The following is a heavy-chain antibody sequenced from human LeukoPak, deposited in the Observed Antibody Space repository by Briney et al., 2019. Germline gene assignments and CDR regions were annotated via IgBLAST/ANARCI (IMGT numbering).Heavy chain of an antibody. Sequence: GGYLRLSGAAFRLTSRSYGMNPVRQAPGKGPEWNSYISRSGATIYYADSVKGRFTISRDNAKNSLYLQMSSLGAEATAIYYCSRDRGGGDIYFDYWGQGTLVTVSS. V-gene: IGHV3-48*03. CDR2: ISRSGATI. CDR1: RLTSRSYG. J-gene: IGHJ4*02. D-gene: IGHD2-21*02. CDR3: SRDRGGGDIYFDY.